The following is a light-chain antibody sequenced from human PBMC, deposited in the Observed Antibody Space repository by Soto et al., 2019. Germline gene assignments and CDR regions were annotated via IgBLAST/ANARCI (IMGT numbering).Light chain of an antibody. J-gene: IGLJ2*01. CDR3: SSYAGSNDLHII. CDR2: EVS. Sequence: QSALTQPPSASGSPGQSVTISCTGTSSDVGGYNFVSWYQQHPGKAPKLMIYEVSKRPSGVPDRFSGSKSGSTASLTVSGLQADDEADYYCSSYAGSNDLHIIFGGGTKLTVL. CDR1: SSDVGGYNF. V-gene: IGLV2-8*01.